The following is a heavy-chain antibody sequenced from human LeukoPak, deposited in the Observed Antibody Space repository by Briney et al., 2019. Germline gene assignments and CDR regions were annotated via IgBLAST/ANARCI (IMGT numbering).Heavy chain of an antibody. D-gene: IGHD5-18*01. Sequence: SVKVSCKASGFTFTSSSIQWIRRARGQRLEWIGWIVGDSTDTYYAQRFQERVTIARDMSTSTAYLELSSLRSEDTAVYYCAADPDTTMAFDCWGQGTLVTVSS. J-gene: IGHJ4*02. CDR3: AADPDTTMAFDC. CDR2: IVGDSTDT. V-gene: IGHV1-58*02. CDR1: GFTFTSSS.